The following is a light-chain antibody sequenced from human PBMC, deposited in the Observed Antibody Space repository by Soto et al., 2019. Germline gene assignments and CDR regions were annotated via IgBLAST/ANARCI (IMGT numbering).Light chain of an antibody. J-gene: IGKJ1*01. CDR2: DAS. V-gene: IGKV3-11*01. CDR1: QSVSSY. Sequence: EIVLTQSPATLSLSPGERATLSCRASQSVSSYLAWYQQKPGQAPRLLIYDASNRATGIPARFSGSGSGTDFTLTISGLQPDDFATYYCQQYLTYPSFGQGTKVDIK. CDR3: QQYLTYPS.